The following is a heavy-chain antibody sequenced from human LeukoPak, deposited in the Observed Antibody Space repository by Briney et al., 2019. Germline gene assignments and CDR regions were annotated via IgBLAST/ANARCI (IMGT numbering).Heavy chain of an antibody. CDR2: ISAYNGNT. D-gene: IGHD3-10*01. J-gene: IGHJ4*02. Sequence: ASVKVSCKASGYTFTSYGISWVRQAPGQGLEWMGWISAYNGNTNYAQKFQGRVTMTGDTSISTAYMELSRLRSDDTAVYYCASPSRGVHHQFDYWGQGTLVTVSS. V-gene: IGHV1-18*01. CDR3: ASPSRGVHHQFDY. CDR1: GYTFTSYG.